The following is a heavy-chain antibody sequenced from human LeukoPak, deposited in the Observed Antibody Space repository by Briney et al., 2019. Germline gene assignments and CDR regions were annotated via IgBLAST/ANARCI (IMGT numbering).Heavy chain of an antibody. Sequence: GGSLRLSCAASGFTFSSYAMSWVRQAPGKGLEWVSAISGSGGSTYYADSVKGRFTISRDNSMNTLYLQMNSLRAEDTAVYYCAKDSRSFWSGYPSFDYWGQGTLVTVSS. V-gene: IGHV3-23*01. CDR1: GFTFSSYA. D-gene: IGHD3-3*01. CDR3: AKDSRSFWSGYPSFDY. CDR2: ISGSGGST. J-gene: IGHJ4*02.